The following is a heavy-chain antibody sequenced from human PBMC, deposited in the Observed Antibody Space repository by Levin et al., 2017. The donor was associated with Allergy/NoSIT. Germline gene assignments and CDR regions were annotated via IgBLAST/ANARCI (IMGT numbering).Heavy chain of an antibody. CDR2: TSAYNGNT. D-gene: IGHD3-10*01. Sequence: ASVKVSCTASGYTFTSFGISWVRQAPGQRLEWMGWTSAYNGNTIYPQKFQDRVTMTTDTSTGTAYMELTSLRSDDTAVYYCARSPLVTIVGGVNVFDYWGQGTLVTVSS. CDR1: GYTFTSFG. J-gene: IGHJ4*02. CDR3: ARSPLVTIVGGVNVFDY. V-gene: IGHV1-18*01.